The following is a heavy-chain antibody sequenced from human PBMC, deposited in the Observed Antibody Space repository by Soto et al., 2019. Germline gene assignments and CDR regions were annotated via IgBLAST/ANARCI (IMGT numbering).Heavy chain of an antibody. V-gene: IGHV3-33*06. CDR3: AKDGKAAGTRPAFDI. D-gene: IGHD6-13*01. J-gene: IGHJ3*02. CDR1: GFTFSSYG. CDR2: IWYDGSNK. Sequence: PGGSLRLSCAASGFTFSSYGMHWVRQAPGKGLEWVAVIWYDGSNKYYADSVKGRFTIPRDNSKNTLYLQMNSLRAEDTAVYYCAKDGKAAGTRPAFDIWGQGKMVTVSS.